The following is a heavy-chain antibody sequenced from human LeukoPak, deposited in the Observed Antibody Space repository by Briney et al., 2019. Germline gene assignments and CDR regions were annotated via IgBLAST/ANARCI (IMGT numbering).Heavy chain of an antibody. CDR3: ARGGGMGYYYYYMDV. CDR2: INHSGST. Sequence: SETLSLTCTVSGGSISSYYWSWIRQPPGKGLEWIGEINHSGSTNYNPSLKSRVPISVDTSKNQFSLKLSSVTAADTAVYYCARGGGMGYYYYYMDVWGKGTTVTVSS. D-gene: IGHD1-26*01. CDR1: GGSISSYY. V-gene: IGHV4-34*01. J-gene: IGHJ6*03.